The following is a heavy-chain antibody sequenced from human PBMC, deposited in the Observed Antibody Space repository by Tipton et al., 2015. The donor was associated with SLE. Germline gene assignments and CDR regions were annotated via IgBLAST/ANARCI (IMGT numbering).Heavy chain of an antibody. Sequence: TLSLTCAVSGYSISSGYYWGWIRQSPVKGLEGIGIVYRTAYYNPSLKSRVTVSVETSKNEVSLKWNSVTASDTAVYYCVSGVGNTGRFHYWGQGALVTVSS. CDR1: GYSISSGYY. CDR2: VYRTA. V-gene: IGHV4-38-2*01. J-gene: IGHJ4*02. D-gene: IGHD1-14*01. CDR3: VSGVGNTGRFHY.